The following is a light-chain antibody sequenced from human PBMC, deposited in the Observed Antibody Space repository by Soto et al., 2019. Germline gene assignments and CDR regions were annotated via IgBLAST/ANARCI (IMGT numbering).Light chain of an antibody. V-gene: IGLV1-47*02. CDR1: SANIGNNY. J-gene: IGLJ1*01. CDR3: VSWDDSLSGLV. CDR2: SNN. Sequence: QSVLTQPPSASGTPVQRVTISCSGRSANIGNNYVCWYQQLPGTAPKLLIYSNNQRPSGVPDRFSVSKSGTSASLAISGLRSEDESDYYGVSWDDSLSGLVFGTGTKLTVL.